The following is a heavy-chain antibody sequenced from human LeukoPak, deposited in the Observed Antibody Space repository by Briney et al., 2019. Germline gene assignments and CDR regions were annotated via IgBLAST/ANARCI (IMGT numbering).Heavy chain of an antibody. J-gene: IGHJ4*02. V-gene: IGHV4-59*01. CDR1: GGSISSYY. CDR2: IYYSGST. Sequence: SETLSLTCTVSGGSISSYYWSWIRQPPGKGLEWIGYIYYSGSTNYNPSLKSRVIISVDTSKNQFSLKLSSVTAADTAVYYCARVGSSSHFDYWGQGTLVTVSS. CDR3: ARVGSSSHFDY. D-gene: IGHD6-6*01.